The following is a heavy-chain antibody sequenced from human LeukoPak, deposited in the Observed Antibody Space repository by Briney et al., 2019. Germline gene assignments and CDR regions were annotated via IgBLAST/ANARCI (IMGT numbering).Heavy chain of an antibody. Sequence: PGGSLRLSCAASGSTFSSYWMSWVRQAPGKGLEWVANIKQDGSEEYYVDSVKGRFTISRDNAKNSLYLQMNSLRAEDTAVYYCARESRGYSYGVYYYYYYMDVWGKGTTVTVSS. CDR3: ARESRGYSYGVYYYYYYMDV. CDR2: IKQDGSEE. D-gene: IGHD5-18*01. CDR1: GSTFSSYW. J-gene: IGHJ6*03. V-gene: IGHV3-7*01.